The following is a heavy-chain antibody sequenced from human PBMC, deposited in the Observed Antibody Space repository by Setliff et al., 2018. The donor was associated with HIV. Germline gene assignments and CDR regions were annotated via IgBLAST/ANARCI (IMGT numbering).Heavy chain of an antibody. V-gene: IGHV4-39*07. CDR2: VYYSGST. CDR1: GGSISSGGPGYY. Sequence: PSETLSLTCTVSGGSISSGGPGYYWGWVRQPPGGGLEWIGSVYYSGSTYYNPSLRSRVTISIDTSKNQFSLKLTSVTAADTAVYYCARGAERGFSPNWGQGTLVTVSS. J-gene: IGHJ4*02. CDR3: ARGAERGFSPN. D-gene: IGHD3-22*01.